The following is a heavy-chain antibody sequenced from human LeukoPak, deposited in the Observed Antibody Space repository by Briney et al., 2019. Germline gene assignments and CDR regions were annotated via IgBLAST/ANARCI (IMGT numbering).Heavy chain of an antibody. Sequence: SETLSLTCAVSGGSISSGSYYWRWIRQPAGRGLEWIGRIFTSGSTKYNPSLKSRVTISVDTSKNQFSLKLSSVTAADTAVYYCAREGKITMVRGVIRYYYMDVWGKGTTVTISS. CDR3: AREGKITMVRGVIRYYYMDV. D-gene: IGHD3-10*01. V-gene: IGHV4-61*02. CDR2: IFTSGST. J-gene: IGHJ6*03. CDR1: GGSISSGSYY.